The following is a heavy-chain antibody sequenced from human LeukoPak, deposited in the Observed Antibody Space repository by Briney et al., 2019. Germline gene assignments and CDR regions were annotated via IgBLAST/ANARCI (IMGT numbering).Heavy chain of an antibody. CDR1: GVSISSSSYY. CDR3: ARREVVAASHDY. V-gene: IGHV4-39*01. Sequence: PSETLSLTCTVSGVSISSSSYYWGWIRQPPGKGLEWIGSIYYSGSTYYNPSLKSRVTISVDTSKNQFSLKLSSVTAADTAVYYCARREVVAASHDYWGQGTLVTVSS. J-gene: IGHJ4*02. CDR2: IYYSGST. D-gene: IGHD2-15*01.